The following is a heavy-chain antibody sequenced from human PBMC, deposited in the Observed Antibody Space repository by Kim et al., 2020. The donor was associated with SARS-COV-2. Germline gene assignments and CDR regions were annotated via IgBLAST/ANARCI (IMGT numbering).Heavy chain of an antibody. V-gene: IGHV3-48*03. D-gene: IGHD4-17*01. CDR3: KRDKPTVADCDS. J-gene: IGHJ4*02. Sequence: YADSVEGRFSIFRDNAKNLLFLQMNSLRVEGTAVYYCKRDKPTVADCDSWGRGTRVTVSS.